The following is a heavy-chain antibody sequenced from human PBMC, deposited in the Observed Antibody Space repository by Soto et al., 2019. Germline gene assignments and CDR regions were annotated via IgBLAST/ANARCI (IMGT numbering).Heavy chain of an antibody. CDR1: GGSISSSSYY. CDR2: IYYSGST. CDR3: ARHRTYYDFWSGYLFDY. J-gene: IGHJ4*02. V-gene: IGHV4-39*01. Sequence: SSETLSLTCTVSGGSISSSSYYWGWIRQPPGKGLEWIGSIYYSGSTYYNPSLKSRVTISVDTSKNQFSLKLSSVTAADTAVYYCARHRTYYDFWSGYLFDYWGQGTLVTVSS. D-gene: IGHD3-3*01.